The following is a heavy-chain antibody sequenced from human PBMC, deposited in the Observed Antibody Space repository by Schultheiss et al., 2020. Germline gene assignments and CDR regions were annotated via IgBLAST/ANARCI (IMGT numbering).Heavy chain of an antibody. J-gene: IGHJ6*04. CDR1: GYTFTSYA. V-gene: IGHV1-8*02. CDR2: ISAYNGNT. Sequence: ASVNVSCKASGYTFTSYAMNWVRQAPGQGLEWMGWISAYNGNTNYAQKLQGRVTMTRNTSISTAYMELSSLRSEDTAVYYCARGRITIFGVVNNPPYYYYYGMDVWGKGTTVTVAS. D-gene: IGHD3-3*01. CDR3: ARGRITIFGVVNNPPYYYYYGMDV.